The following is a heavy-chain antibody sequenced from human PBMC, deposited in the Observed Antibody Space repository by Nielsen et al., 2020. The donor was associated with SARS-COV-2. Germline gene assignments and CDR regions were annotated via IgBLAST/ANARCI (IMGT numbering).Heavy chain of an antibody. CDR1: GFTFSDYY. J-gene: IGHJ5*02. CDR3: ARGNTEIVVVILIEPNWFDP. D-gene: IGHD3-22*01. V-gene: IGHV3-11*01. CDR2: ISSSGSTI. Sequence: GGSLRLSCAASGFTFSDYYMSWIRQAPGKGLEWVSYISSSGSTIYYADSVKGRFTISRDNAKNSLYLQMNSLRAEDTAVYYCARGNTEIVVVILIEPNWFDPWGQGTLVTVSS.